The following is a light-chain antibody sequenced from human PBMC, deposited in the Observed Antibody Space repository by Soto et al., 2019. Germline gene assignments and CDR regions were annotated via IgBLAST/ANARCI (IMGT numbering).Light chain of an antibody. Sequence: QSVLTQPPSASGTPGQRVTISCSGSSSNIGSNFVYWYQQLPGTVPKFLIYRNNQRPSGVPDRFSGSKFGTSASLAISGLRSEDEADYYCAAWDDSLSVLYVFGTGTKVTVL. J-gene: IGLJ1*01. CDR2: RNN. CDR1: SSNIGSNF. V-gene: IGLV1-47*01. CDR3: AAWDDSLSVLYV.